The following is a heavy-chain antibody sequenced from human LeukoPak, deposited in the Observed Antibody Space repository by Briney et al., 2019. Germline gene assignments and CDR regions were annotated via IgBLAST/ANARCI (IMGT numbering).Heavy chain of an antibody. J-gene: IGHJ4*02. Sequence: PSETLSLTCTVSGGSISSYYWSWIRQPPGKGLEWIGYIYYSGSTNYNPSLKSRVTMSLDTSKNHFSLNLTSVTAADTAVYYCAREPTSGREPTSGRPLDYWGQGTLVTVSS. V-gene: IGHV4-59*12. CDR3: AREPTSGREPTSGRPLDY. CDR1: GGSISSYY. D-gene: IGHD5-12*01. CDR2: IYYSGST.